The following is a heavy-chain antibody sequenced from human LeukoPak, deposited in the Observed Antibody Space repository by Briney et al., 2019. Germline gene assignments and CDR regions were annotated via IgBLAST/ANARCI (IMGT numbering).Heavy chain of an antibody. D-gene: IGHD5-12*01. Sequence: GGSLRLSCAASGFTFSNYAMSWVRQAPGKGLVWVSRINSDGSSTSYADSVKGRFTISRDNAKNTLYLQMNSLRAEDTAVYYCAREGGYDFDYYYYYGMDVWGQGTTVTVSS. J-gene: IGHJ6*02. CDR2: INSDGSST. CDR3: AREGGYDFDYYYYYGMDV. V-gene: IGHV3-74*01. CDR1: GFTFSNYA.